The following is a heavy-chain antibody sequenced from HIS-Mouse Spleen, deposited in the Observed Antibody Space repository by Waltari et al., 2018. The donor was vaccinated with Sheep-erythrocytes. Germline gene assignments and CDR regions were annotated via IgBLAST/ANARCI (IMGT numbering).Heavy chain of an antibody. CDR1: GFTVSSNY. V-gene: IGHV3-53*01. J-gene: IGHJ4*02. CDR2: IYSGGST. CDR3: ARASSGWFRGFDY. D-gene: IGHD6-19*01. Sequence: EVQLVESGGGLIQPGGSLRLSCAASGFTVSSNYMSWVRQAPGKGLEGVSVIYSGGSTYYADSVKGRFTISRDNSKNTLYLQMNSLRAEDTAVYYCARASSGWFRGFDYWGQGTLVTVSS.